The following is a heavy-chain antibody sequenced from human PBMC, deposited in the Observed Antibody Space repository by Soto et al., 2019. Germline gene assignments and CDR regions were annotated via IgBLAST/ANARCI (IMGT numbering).Heavy chain of an antibody. V-gene: IGHV5-51*01. D-gene: IGHD2-2*01. Sequence: GESLKISCKGSGNSFTSSWIGWVRQMPGKGLEWMGFVYGGDSDTRYSPSFRGQVTISADKSIRTAYLQWNSLKAADTATYYCARSLVAVAPEIDGRMNFYGMDAWGQGTTVTVSS. CDR2: VYGGDSDT. CDR1: GNSFTSSW. J-gene: IGHJ6*02. CDR3: ARSLVAVAPEIDGRMNFYGMDA.